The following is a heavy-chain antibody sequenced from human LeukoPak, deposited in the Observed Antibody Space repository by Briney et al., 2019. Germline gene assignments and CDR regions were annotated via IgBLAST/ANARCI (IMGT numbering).Heavy chain of an antibody. CDR3: ARANYYGSGSYYRGIDY. CDR1: GYTFTGYY. J-gene: IGHJ4*02. Sequence: ASVKVSCKASGYTFTGYYMHWVRQAPGQGLEWMGRINPNSGGTNYAQKFQGRVTMTRDTSISTAYMELSRLRSDDTAVYYCARANYYGSGSYYRGIDYWGQGTLVTVPS. V-gene: IGHV1-2*06. D-gene: IGHD3-10*01. CDR2: INPNSGGT.